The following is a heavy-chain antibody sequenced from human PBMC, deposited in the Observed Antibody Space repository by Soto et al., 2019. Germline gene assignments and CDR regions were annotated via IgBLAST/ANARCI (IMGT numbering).Heavy chain of an antibody. CDR2: IIPIFGAA. D-gene: IGHD2-8*01. Sequence: QVQLVQSGAEVKKPGSSVKVSCKASGGSFTTYTISWVRQAPGQGLEWMAGIIPIFGAAKSAPRFQGRVSLTADESTRTCYMERSGLRSDDTAIYYFVRDGNGNSLANWGQGTLVTVSS. CDR3: VRDGNGNSLAN. V-gene: IGHV1-69*01. J-gene: IGHJ4*02. CDR1: GGSFTTYT.